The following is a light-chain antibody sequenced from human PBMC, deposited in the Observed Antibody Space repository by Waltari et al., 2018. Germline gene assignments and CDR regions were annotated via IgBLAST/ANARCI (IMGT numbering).Light chain of an antibody. CDR3: QQYYSTPLLT. CDR1: QSVFYSSNNKNY. V-gene: IGKV4-1*01. J-gene: IGKJ4*01. Sequence: DIVMTQSPDSLAVSLGESATINCKSSQSVFYSSNNKNYLAWYQQKPGQPPKLLIYWASTRESGVPDRFSGSGSGTAFPLTISSLQAEDVAVYYCQQYYSTPLLTFGGGTKVEIK. CDR2: WAS.